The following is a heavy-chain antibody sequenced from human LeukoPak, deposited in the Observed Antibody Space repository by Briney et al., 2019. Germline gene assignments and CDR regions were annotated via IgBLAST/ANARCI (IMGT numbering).Heavy chain of an antibody. CDR1: GFTFSSYS. Sequence: GGSLRLSCAASGFTFSSYSMNWVRQAPGKGLEWVSSISSSSSYIYYADSVKGRFTISGDNAKNSLYLQMNSLRAEDTAVYYCARSTPVGYSSSWSRYYYYYYMDVWGKGTTVTVSS. V-gene: IGHV3-21*01. D-gene: IGHD6-13*01. CDR3: ARSTPVGYSSSWSRYYYYYYMDV. J-gene: IGHJ6*03. CDR2: ISSSSSYI.